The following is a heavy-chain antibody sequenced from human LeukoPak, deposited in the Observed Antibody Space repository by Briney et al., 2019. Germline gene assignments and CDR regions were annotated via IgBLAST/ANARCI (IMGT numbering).Heavy chain of an antibody. V-gene: IGHV4-39*07. J-gene: IGHJ6*03. CDR2: IYYSGST. CDR1: GGSISSNSYY. CDR3: ARVFSRLEYYYYYYMDV. D-gene: IGHD2-2*01. Sequence: SETLSLTCTVSGGSISSNSYYWGWIRQPPGKGLEWIGSIYYSGSTYYNPSLKSRVTISVDTSKNQFSLKLSSVTAADTAVYYCARVFSRLEYYYYYYMDVWGKGTTVTVSS.